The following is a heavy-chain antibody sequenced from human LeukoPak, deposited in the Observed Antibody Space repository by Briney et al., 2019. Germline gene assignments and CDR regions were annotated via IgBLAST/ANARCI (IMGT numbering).Heavy chain of an antibody. V-gene: IGHV3-23*01. D-gene: IGHD2/OR15-2a*01. CDR2: ISGSGGNT. CDR3: AKDALISYRGAWSQSDY. Sequence: PGGSLRLSCAASGFTFSSYAMSWVRQAPGKGLEWVSGISGSGGNTYYVDSVKGRFTISRDNSRNTLYLQMNNLRAEDTAVYYCAKDALISYRGAWSQSDYWGQGTLVTVFS. CDR1: GFTFSSYA. J-gene: IGHJ4*02.